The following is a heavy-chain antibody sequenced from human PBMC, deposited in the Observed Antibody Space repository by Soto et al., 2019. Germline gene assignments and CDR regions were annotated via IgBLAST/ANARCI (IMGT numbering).Heavy chain of an antibody. Sequence: SETLSLTCTVSGGSVSSGSYYWSWIRQPPGKGLEWIGYIYYSGSTNYNPSLKSRVTISVDTSKNQFSLKLSSVTAADTAVYYCARNLSYYDSSGYYGGNWFDPWGQGTLVTVSS. V-gene: IGHV4-61*01. D-gene: IGHD3-22*01. CDR2: IYYSGST. CDR3: ARNLSYYDSSGYYGGNWFDP. CDR1: GGSVSSGSYY. J-gene: IGHJ5*02.